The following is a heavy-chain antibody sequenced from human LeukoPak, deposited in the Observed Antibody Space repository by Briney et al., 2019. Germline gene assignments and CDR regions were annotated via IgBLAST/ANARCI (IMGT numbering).Heavy chain of an antibody. CDR1: GFMSTTNW. Sequence: GGSLRLSCVASGFMSTTNWTAWVRQAPGKGLEWVSVITGSGGNTYYADSVKGRFTISKDNSKNTVYLQMSSLRVDDTAVYYCAKAASSSWPSYYYGMDVWGQGTTVTVSS. CDR3: AKAASSSWPSYYYGMDV. CDR2: ITGSGGNT. D-gene: IGHD6-13*01. V-gene: IGHV3-23*01. J-gene: IGHJ6*02.